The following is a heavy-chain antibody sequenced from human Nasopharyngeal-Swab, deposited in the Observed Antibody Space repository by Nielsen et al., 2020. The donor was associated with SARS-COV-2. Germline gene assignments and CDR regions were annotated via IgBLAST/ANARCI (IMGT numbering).Heavy chain of an antibody. CDR1: GSSFTSYW. D-gene: IGHD3-9*01. J-gene: IGHJ6*03. CDR2: IDPSDSYT. V-gene: IGHV5-10-1*01. Sequence: GESLKISCKGSGSSFTSYWISWVRQMPGKGLEWMGRIDPSDSYTNYSPSFQGHVTISADKSISTAYLQWSSLKASDTAMYYCARSLDYDILTGLSDFNYYYYMDVWGKGTTVTVSS. CDR3: ARSLDYDILTGLSDFNYYYYMDV.